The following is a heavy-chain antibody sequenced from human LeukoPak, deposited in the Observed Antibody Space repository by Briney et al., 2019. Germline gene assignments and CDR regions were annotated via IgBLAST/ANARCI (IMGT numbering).Heavy chain of an antibody. CDR2: MNPNSGNT. V-gene: IGHV1-8*03. CDR1: GYTFTSYD. CDR3: ARVGYDSSGYWAGFTRPYYYYYYMDV. J-gene: IGHJ6*03. Sequence: GASVKVSCKASGYTFTSYDINWVRQATGQGLEWMGWMNPNSGNTGYAQKFQGRVTITRNTSISTAYMELSSLRSEDTAVYYCARVGYDSSGYWAGFTRPYYYYYYMDVWGKGTTVTVSS. D-gene: IGHD3-22*01.